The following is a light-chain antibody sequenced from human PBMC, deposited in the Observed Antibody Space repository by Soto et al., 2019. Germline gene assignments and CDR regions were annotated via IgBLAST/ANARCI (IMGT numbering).Light chain of an antibody. CDR2: DVS. Sequence: LTQPRSVSGSPGQSVTISRTGTSSDVGGYNYVSWYQQHPGKAPKLMIYDVSERPSGVPDRFSGSKSGNTASLTISGLQAEDEADYYCCSYAGSFYVFGTGTKVTVL. J-gene: IGLJ1*01. CDR3: CSYAGSFYV. CDR1: SSDVGGYNY. V-gene: IGLV2-11*01.